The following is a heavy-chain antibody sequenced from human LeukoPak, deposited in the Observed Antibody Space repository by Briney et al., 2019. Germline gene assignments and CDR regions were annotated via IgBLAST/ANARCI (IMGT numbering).Heavy chain of an antibody. D-gene: IGHD5-12*01. Sequence: AGGSLRLSCAASGFTFSNAWMSWVRQAPGKGLEWVGRIKSKTDGGTTDYAAPVKGRFTISRDDSENTLYLQMNSLKTEDTAVYYCTTDSSEWLRQGPSDYWGQGTLVTVSS. CDR3: TTDSSEWLRQGPSDY. CDR2: IKSKTDGGTT. V-gene: IGHV3-15*01. CDR1: GFTFSNAW. J-gene: IGHJ4*02.